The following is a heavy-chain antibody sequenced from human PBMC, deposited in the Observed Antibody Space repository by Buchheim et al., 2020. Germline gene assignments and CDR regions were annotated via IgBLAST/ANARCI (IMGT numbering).Heavy chain of an antibody. J-gene: IGHJ4*02. Sequence: QITLKESGPTLVKPTQTLTLTCTFSGFSLSTSGVGVGWVRQPPGKALEWLALIYWNDDKRYSPSLKSRLTITKDTSKTQVVLTMTNMDPVDTATYYCAHSGNDILTGYYPFDYWGQGTL. CDR3: AHSGNDILTGYYPFDY. V-gene: IGHV2-5*01. CDR2: IYWNDDK. CDR1: GFSLSTSGVG. D-gene: IGHD3-9*01.